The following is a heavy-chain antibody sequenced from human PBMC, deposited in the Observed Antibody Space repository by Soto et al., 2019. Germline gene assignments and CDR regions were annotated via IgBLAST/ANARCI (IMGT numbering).Heavy chain of an antibody. CDR2: IIPIFGTA. Sequence: SVKVSCKASGGTFSSYAISWVRQAPGQGLEWMGGIIPIFGTANYAQKFQGRVTITADESTSTAYMELSSLRSEDTAVYYCAREMMGSSSWYYCYGMDVWGQGTTDTVSS. V-gene: IGHV1-69*13. D-gene: IGHD6-13*01. CDR3: AREMMGSSSWYYCYGMDV. J-gene: IGHJ6*02. CDR1: GGTFSSYA.